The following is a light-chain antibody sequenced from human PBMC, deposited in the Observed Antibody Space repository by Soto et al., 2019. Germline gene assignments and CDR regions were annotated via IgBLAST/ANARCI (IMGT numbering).Light chain of an antibody. CDR3: QAWDTSTANV. V-gene: IGLV3-1*01. Sequence: SYELTQPPSVSVSPGQTASITCSGDKLGEKYACWYQQKPGQSPVLVIYQDTKRPSGIPERFSGSNSGNTATLTISGTQAMDEADYYCQAWDTSTANVFGPGTKVTVL. CDR1: KLGEKY. J-gene: IGLJ1*01. CDR2: QDT.